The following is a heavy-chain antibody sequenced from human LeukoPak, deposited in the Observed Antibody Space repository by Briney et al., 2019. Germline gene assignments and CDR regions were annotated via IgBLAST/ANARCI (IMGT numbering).Heavy chain of an antibody. CDR2: IYPGDSDT. CDR1: GYSFTSYW. CDR3: ARTQRGQWNDAFDI. Sequence: GESLTLSCTGSGYSFTSYWIGWVRQMPGKGLEWMGIIYPGDSDTRYSPSFQGHVTISADNSISTAYLQWSSLKASDTAMYYCARTQRGQWNDAFDIWGQGTMVTVSS. D-gene: IGHD6-19*01. V-gene: IGHV5-51*01. J-gene: IGHJ3*02.